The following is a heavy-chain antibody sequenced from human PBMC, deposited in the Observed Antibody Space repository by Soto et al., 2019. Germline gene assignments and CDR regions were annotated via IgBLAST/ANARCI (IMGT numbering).Heavy chain of an antibody. Sequence: ASVKVSCKASGYTFSTCGIHWVRQAPGQRLEWMGWFNTGNGDTKYSQKFQGRVTLTGDTSASTASMELSGLRSADTAVYYCARVVPLYDRTSPLDYWGQGTLVTVSS. V-gene: IGHV1-3*04. D-gene: IGHD3-22*01. CDR3: ARVVPLYDRTSPLDY. J-gene: IGHJ4*02. CDR2: FNTGNGDT. CDR1: GYTFSTCG.